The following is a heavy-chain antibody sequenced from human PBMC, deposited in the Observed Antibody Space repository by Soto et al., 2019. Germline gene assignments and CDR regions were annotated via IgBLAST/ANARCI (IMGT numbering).Heavy chain of an antibody. D-gene: IGHD3-10*01. CDR3: AKWGRGFEL. Sequence: QVQLVESGGGVVQPGRSLRISCAASGFTFSSYGMHWVRQAPGKGLEWVAVISYDGSYKYYADSVKGRFTISRDNSKNTLYLQMNSLRAEDPAVYYCAKWGRGFELWGRGTLVTVSS. CDR2: ISYDGSYK. J-gene: IGHJ2*01. CDR1: GFTFSSYG. V-gene: IGHV3-30*18.